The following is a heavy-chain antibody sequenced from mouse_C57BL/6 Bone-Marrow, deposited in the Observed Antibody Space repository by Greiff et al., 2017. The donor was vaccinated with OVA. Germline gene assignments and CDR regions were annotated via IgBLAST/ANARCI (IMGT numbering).Heavy chain of an antibody. CDR3: ARGASYYSNYLPWFAY. D-gene: IGHD2-5*01. CDR2: IYPRSGNT. J-gene: IGHJ3*01. V-gene: IGHV1-81*01. Sequence: QVQLKESGAELARPGASVKLSCKASGYTFTSYGISWVKQRTGQGLEWIGEIYPRSGNTYYNEKFKGKATLTADKSSSTAYMELRSLTSEDSAVYFCARGASYYSNYLPWFAYWGQGTLVTVSA. CDR1: GYTFTSYG.